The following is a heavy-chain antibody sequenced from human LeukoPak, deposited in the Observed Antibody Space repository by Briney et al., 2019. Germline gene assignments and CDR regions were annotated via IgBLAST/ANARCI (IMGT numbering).Heavy chain of an antibody. CDR1: GFTFSSYA. J-gene: IGHJ4*02. D-gene: IGHD2-21*01. CDR2: ISGSGGST. V-gene: IGHV3-23*01. CDR3: AKQGCGGECYYCFDY. Sequence: GGSLRLSWASSGFTFSSYAMSWVRQAPGKGLEWVSAISGSGGSTYYADSVKGRFTISRDNSKNTLYMQMNSLRAEDTAVYYCAKQGCGGECYYCFDYWGQGTLVTVSS.